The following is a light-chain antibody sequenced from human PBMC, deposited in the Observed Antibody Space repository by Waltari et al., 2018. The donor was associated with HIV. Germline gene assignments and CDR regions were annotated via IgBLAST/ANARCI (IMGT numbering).Light chain of an antibody. J-gene: IGLJ3*02. CDR3: SSYTTSSTWV. V-gene: IGLV2-14*01. CDR1: SSAIGGYMY. CDR2: EVS. Sequence: QSALTQPASVSGSPGQSITISCTGTSSAIGGYMYVSWYQQQPGKAPKLMISEVSNRPSGVSNRFSGSKSGNTASLTISGLQAEDEADYYCSSYTTSSTWVFGGGTKLTVL.